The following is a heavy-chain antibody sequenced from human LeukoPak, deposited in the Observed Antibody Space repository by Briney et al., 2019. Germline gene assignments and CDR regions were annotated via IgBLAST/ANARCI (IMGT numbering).Heavy chain of an antibody. CDR1: GFTFTKTW. J-gene: IGHJ4*02. Sequence: PGGSLRLSCAASGFTFTKTWMTWVRQAPGKGLEWVGRVKSISDGASTNYAAPVKGRFSISRDDSKNTLYLQMNSLKTEDTAVYYCTTGNKYYDISGLPEGGFWGQGTLVTVSS. CDR2: VKSISDGAST. D-gene: IGHD3-22*01. CDR3: TTGNKYYDISGLPEGGF. V-gene: IGHV3-15*05.